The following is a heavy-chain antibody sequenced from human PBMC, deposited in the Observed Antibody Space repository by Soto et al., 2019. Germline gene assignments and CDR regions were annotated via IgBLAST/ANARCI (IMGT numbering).Heavy chain of an antibody. CDR3: ASGNWYY. Sequence: GGSLRLSCAASGFTVSSNYMTWVRQAPGKGLEWVSVIYSGGSTYYADSVRGRFTISRDDSKNTLYLQMNSLRAEDTAVYYCASGNWYYWGQGTLVTVSS. CDR2: IYSGGST. D-gene: IGHD1-1*01. V-gene: IGHV3-66*01. J-gene: IGHJ4*02. CDR1: GFTVSSNY.